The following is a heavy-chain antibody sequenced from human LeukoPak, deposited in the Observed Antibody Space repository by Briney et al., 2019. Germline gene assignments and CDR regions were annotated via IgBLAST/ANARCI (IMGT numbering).Heavy chain of an antibody. CDR1: GFTFSSYG. V-gene: IGHV3-30*18. Sequence: GRSLRLSCAASGFTFSSYGMHWVRQAPGKGLEWVAVISYDGSNKYYADSVKGRFTISRDNSKNTLYLQMNSLRAEDTAVYYCAKDWGTDYYDSSGYNWGQGTLVTVSS. D-gene: IGHD3-22*01. J-gene: IGHJ4*02. CDR2: ISYDGSNK. CDR3: AKDWGTDYYDSSGYN.